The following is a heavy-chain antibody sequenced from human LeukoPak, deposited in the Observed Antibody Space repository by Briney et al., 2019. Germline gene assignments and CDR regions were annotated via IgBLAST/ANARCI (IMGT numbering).Heavy chain of an antibody. D-gene: IGHD4-17*01. J-gene: IGHJ1*01. CDR1: GGTFSSYA. Sequence: GSSVKVSCKASGGTFSSYAISWVRQAPGQGLEWMGRIIPILGIANYAQKFQGRVTITADKSTSTAYMELSSLRSEDTAVFFWSKASYGSGFCFWGQGTLVTVSS. CDR2: IIPILGIA. V-gene: IGHV1-69*04. CDR3: SKASYGSGFCF.